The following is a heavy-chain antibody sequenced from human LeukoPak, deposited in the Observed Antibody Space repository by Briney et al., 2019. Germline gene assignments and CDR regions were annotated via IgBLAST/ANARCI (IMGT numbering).Heavy chain of an antibody. Sequence: PSETLSLTCTVSGGSISSYYWIWMRQPPGQGLEWIGYIHYSGSTNYNPSLKSRVTISVDTSKNQFSLRLSSVTAADTAVYYCARGWGYFDFWGQGTLLTVSS. V-gene: IGHV4-59*01. CDR2: IHYSGST. D-gene: IGHD3-16*01. CDR1: GGSISSYY. CDR3: ARGWGYFDF. J-gene: IGHJ4*02.